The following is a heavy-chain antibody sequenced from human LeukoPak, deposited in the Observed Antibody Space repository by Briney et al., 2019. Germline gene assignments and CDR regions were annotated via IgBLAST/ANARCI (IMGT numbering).Heavy chain of an antibody. J-gene: IGHJ6*02. V-gene: IGHV3-23*01. CDR2: ISGSGGST. Sequence: GGSLRLSCAASGFTFSSYAMSWVRQAPGKGLEWVSAISGSGGSTYYADSVKGRFTISRDNSKNTLYLQMNSLRAEDTAVYYCARDRVVRGVIRLYGMDVWGQGTTVTVSS. CDR3: ARDRVVRGVIRLYGMDV. D-gene: IGHD3-10*01. CDR1: GFTFSSYA.